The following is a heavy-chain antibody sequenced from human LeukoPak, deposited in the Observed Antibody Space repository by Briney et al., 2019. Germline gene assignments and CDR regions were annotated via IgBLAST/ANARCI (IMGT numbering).Heavy chain of an antibody. D-gene: IGHD2-21*02. CDR3: AKGDGHLNLRFDY. V-gene: IGHV3-33*06. J-gene: IGHJ4*02. CDR1: GSTFSTYG. Sequence: PGGSLRLSCGASGSTFSTYGMHWVRQAPGKGLEWVAVIWYDGSDKYYADSVKGRFTISRDNSKNTLYLQMNSLRVEDTAVYYCAKGDGHLNLRFDYWGQGTLVTVSS. CDR2: IWYDGSDK.